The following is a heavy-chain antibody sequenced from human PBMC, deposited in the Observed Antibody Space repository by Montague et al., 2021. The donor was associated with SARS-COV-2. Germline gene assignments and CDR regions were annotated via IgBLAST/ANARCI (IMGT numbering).Heavy chain of an antibody. CDR2: ISYDGSNK. Sequence: SLRLSYAASGFTFSSYAMHWVRQAPGKGLEWVAVISYDGSNKYYADSVKGRFTISRDNSKNTLYLQMNSLRAEDTAVYYCARARGGSYYYGMDVWGQGTTVTVSS. CDR3: ARARGGSYYYGMDV. V-gene: IGHV3-30-3*01. CDR1: GFTFSSYA. J-gene: IGHJ6*02. D-gene: IGHD2-15*01.